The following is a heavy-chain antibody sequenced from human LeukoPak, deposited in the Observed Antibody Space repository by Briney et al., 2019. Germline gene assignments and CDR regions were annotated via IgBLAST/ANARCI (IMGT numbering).Heavy chain of an antibody. CDR3: TADFRYNYGN. Sequence: GGSLRLSCAASGFTFSSYWMNWARKPPGKGWGGVGRIKRNNDGGTTDYATPVKGRFTISRDDSKNTLYLQMNSLKSEDTAVYYCTADFRYNYGNWGQGTLVTVST. V-gene: IGHV3-15*01. D-gene: IGHD5-18*01. CDR2: IKRNNDGGTT. CDR1: GFTFSSYW. J-gene: IGHJ4*02.